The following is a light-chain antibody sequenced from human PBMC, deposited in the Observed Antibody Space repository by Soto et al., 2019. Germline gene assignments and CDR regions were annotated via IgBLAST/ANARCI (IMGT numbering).Light chain of an antibody. CDR1: SSDVGAYNY. Sequence: QSALSQPRSVSGSPGQSVAISCAGTSSDVGAYNYVSWFQQYPGKAPKLMIYDVNKRPSGVPDRFFGSKSGNTASLTISGRQAEDEADYYCSSYAGTNTLGVFGAGTKLTVL. CDR3: SSYAGTNTLGV. J-gene: IGLJ1*01. V-gene: IGLV2-11*01. CDR2: DVN.